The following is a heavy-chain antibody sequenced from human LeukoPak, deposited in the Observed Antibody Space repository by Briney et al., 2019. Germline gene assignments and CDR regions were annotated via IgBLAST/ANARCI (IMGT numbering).Heavy chain of an antibody. CDR3: AKEAIRAYGEYGWFDP. Sequence: GGSLRLSCAASGFTFSSYAMSWVRQAPGKGLEWVTAISGSGGSTYYADSVKGRFTISRDNSKNTLYLQMNSLRAEDTAVYYCAKEAIRAYGEYGWFDPWGQGTLVTVSS. J-gene: IGHJ5*02. D-gene: IGHD2-21*01. CDR1: GFTFSSYA. V-gene: IGHV3-23*01. CDR2: ISGSGGST.